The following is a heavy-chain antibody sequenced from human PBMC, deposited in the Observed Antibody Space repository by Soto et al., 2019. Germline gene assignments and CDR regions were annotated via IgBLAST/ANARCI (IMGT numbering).Heavy chain of an antibody. D-gene: IGHD6-19*01. V-gene: IGHV3-66*01. J-gene: IGHJ4*02. CDR3: AKSVRQWLAPFDY. CDR1: GFPVRSNY. Sequence: PGGSLRLSCAASGFPVRSNYMSWVRQAPGKGLEWVSVIYSGGSTYYADSVKGRFTISRDNSKNTLYLQMNSLRAEDTAVYYCAKSVRQWLAPFDYWGQGTLVTVSS. CDR2: IYSGGST.